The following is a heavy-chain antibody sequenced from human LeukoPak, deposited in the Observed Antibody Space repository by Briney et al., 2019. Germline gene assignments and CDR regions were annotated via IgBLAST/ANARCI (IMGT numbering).Heavy chain of an antibody. J-gene: IGHJ4*02. CDR3: ARSWYYYDSSGYYYPFDY. D-gene: IGHD3-22*01. CDR1: GFTFSDYY. CDR2: ISSSGSTI. Sequence: PGGSLRLSCAASGFTFSDYYMSWIRQAPGKGLEWVSYISSSGSTIYYADSVKGRFTISRDNAKNSLYLQMNSLRAEDTAVYYCARSWYYYDSSGYYYPFDYWGQGTLVTVSS. V-gene: IGHV3-11*04.